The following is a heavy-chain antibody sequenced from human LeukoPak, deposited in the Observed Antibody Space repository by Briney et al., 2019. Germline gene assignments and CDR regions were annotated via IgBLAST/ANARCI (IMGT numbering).Heavy chain of an antibody. CDR2: IRNDGSNK. Sequence: GGSLRLSCAASGFTFSSHGMHWVRQAPGKGLGWVAFIRNDGSNKYYADSVKGRFTISRDNSKNTLYLQMNSLRTEDAALYYCAKDDILTGYSFDYWGQGTLVTVSS. CDR1: GFTFSSHG. D-gene: IGHD3-9*01. V-gene: IGHV3-30*02. J-gene: IGHJ4*02. CDR3: AKDDILTGYSFDY.